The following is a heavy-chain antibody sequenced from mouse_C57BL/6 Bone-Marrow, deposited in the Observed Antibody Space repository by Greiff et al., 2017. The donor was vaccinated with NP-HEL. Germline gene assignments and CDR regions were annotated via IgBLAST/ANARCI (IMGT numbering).Heavy chain of an antibody. J-gene: IGHJ2*01. CDR3: ARPGYGNPFDY. V-gene: IGHV5-17*01. D-gene: IGHD2-10*02. CDR1: GFTFSDYG. CDR2: ISSGSSTI. Sequence: EVMLVESGGGLVKPGGSLKLSCAASGFTFSDYGMHWVRQAPEKGLEWVAYISSGSSTIYYVDTVKGRFTISRDNAKNTLFLQMTSLRSEDTAMYYCARPGYGNPFDYWGQGTTLTVSS.